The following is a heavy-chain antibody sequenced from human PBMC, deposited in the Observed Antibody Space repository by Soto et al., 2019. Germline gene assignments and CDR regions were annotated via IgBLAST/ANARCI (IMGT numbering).Heavy chain of an antibody. CDR3: AKNGQPPYYYYVLDV. D-gene: IGHD2-8*01. Sequence: GGSLRLSCAASGFTFSSYAMNWVRQAPGKGLEWVSVISGSGDSTYYADSVKGRFTISRDNSKNTLYLQMNSLRAEDTAVYYCAKNGQPPYYYYVLDVWGKGTKVTVSS. V-gene: IGHV3-23*01. J-gene: IGHJ6*04. CDR1: GFTFSSYA. CDR2: ISGSGDST.